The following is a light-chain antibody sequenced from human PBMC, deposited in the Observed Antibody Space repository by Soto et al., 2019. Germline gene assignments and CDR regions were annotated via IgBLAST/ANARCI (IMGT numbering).Light chain of an antibody. Sequence: DIQMTQSPPALSASVGDRVTITCRASQSVNTRLAWYQQKPGKAPKLLIHDASSLQTGVPSRFSGSGSGPEFTLTISSLQPDDFATYYCQQYQSYSETFGHGTKVEIK. CDR2: DAS. J-gene: IGKJ1*01. CDR3: QQYQSYSET. CDR1: QSVNTR. V-gene: IGKV1-5*01.